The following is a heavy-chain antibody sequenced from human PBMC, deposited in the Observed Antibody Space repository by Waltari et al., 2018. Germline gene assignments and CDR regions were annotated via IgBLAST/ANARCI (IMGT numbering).Heavy chain of an antibody. CDR2: IGTAGDT. J-gene: IGHJ2*01. V-gene: IGHV3-13*01. Sequence: EVQLVESGGGLVQPGGSLRLSCAASGFTFSSYAMHWVRQATGKGLEWVSAIGTAGDTYYPGAVKGRFTISRENAKTALYRQMNSLRAGDTAVYYCARGGYNWNYFPYWYFDLWGRGTLVTVSS. CDR3: ARGGYNWNYFPYWYFDL. D-gene: IGHD1-7*01. CDR1: GFTFSSYA.